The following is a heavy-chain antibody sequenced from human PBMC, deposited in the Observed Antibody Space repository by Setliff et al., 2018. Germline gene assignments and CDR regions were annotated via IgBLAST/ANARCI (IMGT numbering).Heavy chain of an antibody. CDR3: ARKGISALSGAFDM. Sequence: PSETLSLTCTVSGGSISNYYWSWIRQPAGKGLEWIGRIYTSGSTNYNPSLKSRVTMSVDTSKNQFPLKLSSVTAADTAVYYCARKGISALSGAFDMWGQGTMVTVSS. CDR1: GGSISNYY. J-gene: IGHJ3*02. D-gene: IGHD1-26*01. CDR2: IYTSGST. V-gene: IGHV4-4*07.